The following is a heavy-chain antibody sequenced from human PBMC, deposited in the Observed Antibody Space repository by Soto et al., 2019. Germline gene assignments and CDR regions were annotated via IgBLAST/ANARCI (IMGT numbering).Heavy chain of an antibody. V-gene: IGHV2-70*04. CDR2: IDWDDDK. CDR3: ARGVASYYYDY. Sequence: SGPTLVNPTQILTLTCTFSGFSLSTSGIRVSWIRQPPGKALEWLGRIDWDDDKFYSTSLKTRLTISKDTSKNQVVLTMTNMDPVDTATYYCARGVASYYYDYWGQGTLVTVS. CDR1: GFSLSTSGIR. D-gene: IGHD3-10*01. J-gene: IGHJ4*02.